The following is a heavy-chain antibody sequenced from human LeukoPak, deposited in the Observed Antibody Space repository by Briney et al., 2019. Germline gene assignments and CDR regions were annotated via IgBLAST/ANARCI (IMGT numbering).Heavy chain of an antibody. D-gene: IGHD6-13*01. CDR2: ISAYNGNT. V-gene: IGHV1-18*01. J-gene: IGHJ6*02. Sequence: ASVKVSCKASGYTFTSYGISWVRQAPGQGLEWMGWISAYNGNTNYAQKLQGRVTMTTDTSTSTAYMELRSLRSDDTAVYYCARDSRCWYFFFIGDGPSYYYGMDVWGQGTTVTVSS. CDR1: GYTFTSYG. CDR3: ARDSRCWYFFFIGDGPSYYYGMDV.